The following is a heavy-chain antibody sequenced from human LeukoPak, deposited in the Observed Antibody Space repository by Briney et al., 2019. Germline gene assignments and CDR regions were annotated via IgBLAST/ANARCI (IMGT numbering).Heavy chain of an antibody. D-gene: IGHD3-22*01. Sequence: GGSLRLSCAASGFTFSDYHMSWVRPAPGKGLEWVSTINTGDISFYANSVKGRFTNPRKNSKNPLFLQKDSLRAEDTAIYYRVKGGFTYYDDWGQGTLVTVSS. CDR3: VKGGFTYYDD. J-gene: IGHJ4*02. CDR2: INTGDIS. V-gene: IGHV3-23*01. CDR1: GFTFSDYH.